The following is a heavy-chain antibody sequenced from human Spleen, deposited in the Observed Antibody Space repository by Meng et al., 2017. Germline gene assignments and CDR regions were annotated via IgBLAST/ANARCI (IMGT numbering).Heavy chain of an antibody. D-gene: IGHD2-2*01. Sequence: QITLKESGPTLVKPTQTLTPTCNFSGFSLSTSGVGVGWIRQPPGKALEWLGIIYWDDDKRYSPSLMSRLTITKDTSKNQVVLTMTNMEPVDTATYYCAHRPPGGYQLLLFDYWGQGTLVTVSS. CDR1: GFSLSTSGVG. CDR2: IYWDDDK. J-gene: IGHJ4*02. V-gene: IGHV2-5*02. CDR3: AHRPPGGYQLLLFDY.